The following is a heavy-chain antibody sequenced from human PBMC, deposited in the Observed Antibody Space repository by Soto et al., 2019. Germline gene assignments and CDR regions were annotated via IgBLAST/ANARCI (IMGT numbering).Heavy chain of an antibody. CDR2: INPNSGGT. CDR3: ARGASIAARPEYNWFDP. Sequence: ASVKVSCKASGYTFTGYYMHWVRQAPGQGLEWMGWINPNSGGTNYAQKFQGWVTMTRDTSISTAYMELSRLRSDDTAVYYCARGASIAARPEYNWFDPWGQGTLVTFSS. CDR1: GYTFTGYY. D-gene: IGHD6-6*01. V-gene: IGHV1-2*04. J-gene: IGHJ5*02.